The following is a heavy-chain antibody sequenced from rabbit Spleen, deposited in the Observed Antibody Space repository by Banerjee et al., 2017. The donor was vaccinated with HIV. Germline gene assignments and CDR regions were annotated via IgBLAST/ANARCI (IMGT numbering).Heavy chain of an antibody. CDR2: IDAGSSGFT. J-gene: IGHJ4*01. CDR3: ARGVLYTGGRYWYFDL. V-gene: IGHV1S40*01. D-gene: IGHD8-1*01. CDR1: GVSFSISSY. Sequence: QSLEESGGDLVKPGASLTLTCTASGVSFSISSYMCWVRQAPGKGLEWIACIDAGSSGFTYFATWAKGRFAISKTSSTTVTLQMTRLTAADTATYFCARGVLYTGGRYWYFDLWGPGTLVTVS.